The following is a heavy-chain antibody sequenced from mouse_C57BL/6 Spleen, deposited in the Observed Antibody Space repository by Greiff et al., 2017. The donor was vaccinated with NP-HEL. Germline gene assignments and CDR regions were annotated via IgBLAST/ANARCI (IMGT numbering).Heavy chain of an antibody. CDR3: ARNREDSSGSLGY. D-gene: IGHD3-2*02. CDR2: IWTGGGT. CDR1: GFSLTSYA. J-gene: IGHJ2*01. V-gene: IGHV2-9-1*01. Sequence: VKLVESGPGLVAPSQSLSITCTVSGFSLTSYAISWVRQPPGKGLEWLGVIWTGGGTNYNSALKSRLSISKDNSKSQVFLKMNSLQTDDTARYYCARNREDSSGSLGYWGQGTTLTVSS.